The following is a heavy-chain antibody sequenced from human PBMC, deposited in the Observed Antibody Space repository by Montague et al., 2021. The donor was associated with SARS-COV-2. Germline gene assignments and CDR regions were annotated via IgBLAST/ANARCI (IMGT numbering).Heavy chain of an antibody. CDR2: IKLSGGDV. V-gene: IGHV3-7*01. CDR3: VRATHYLDV. CDR1: GFIFTGYF. Sequence: SLRLSCAASGFIFTGYFITWVRQAPGKGLEWVPDIKLSGGDVFYXDSVKGRFTISRDNARNSLFLRLNSLRVEDTAVYYCVRATHYLDVWGEGTTVAVSS. J-gene: IGHJ6*03.